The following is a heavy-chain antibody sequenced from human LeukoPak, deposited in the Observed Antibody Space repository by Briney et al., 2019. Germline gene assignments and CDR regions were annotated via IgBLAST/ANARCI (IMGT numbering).Heavy chain of an antibody. D-gene: IGHD3-22*01. CDR3: AKGARSSSGYTTD. J-gene: IGHJ4*02. CDR2: ISSSGSTI. CDR1: GFTFSDYY. Sequence: KTGGSLRLSCAASGFTFSDYYMSWIRQAPGKGLEWVSYISSSGSTIYYADSVKGRFTISRDNAKDSLYLQMNSLKTEDTAFYYCAKGARSSSGYTTDWGQGILVTVSS. V-gene: IGHV3-11*01.